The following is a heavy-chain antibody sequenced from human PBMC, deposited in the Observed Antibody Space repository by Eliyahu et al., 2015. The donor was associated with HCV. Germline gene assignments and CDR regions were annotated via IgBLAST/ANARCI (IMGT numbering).Heavy chain of an antibody. D-gene: IGHD2-21*01. CDR3: ARGSNCGGDCSYYYYYYYMDV. J-gene: IGHJ6*03. CDR2: ISSSGSTI. V-gene: IGHV3-11*01. Sequence: QVQLVESGGGLVKPGGSLRLXCAASGFTFXXYYXSXIRQAPGKGLEWVXYISSSGSTIYYADSVKGRFTISRDNAKNSLYLQMNSLRAEDTAVYYCARGSNCGGDCSYYYYYYYMDVWGKGTTVTVSS. CDR1: GFTFXXYY.